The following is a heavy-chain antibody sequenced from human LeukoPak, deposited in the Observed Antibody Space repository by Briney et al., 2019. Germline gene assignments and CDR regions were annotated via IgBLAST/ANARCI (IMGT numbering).Heavy chain of an antibody. J-gene: IGHJ6*02. CDR2: INPSGGST. Sequence: ASVKVSCKASGGTFSGYAIRWVRQAPGQGLEWMGIINPSGGSTSYAQKFQGRVTMTRDTSTSTVYMELSSLRSEDTAVYYCARGWVITHYYYYGMDVWGQGTTVTVSS. V-gene: IGHV1-46*01. CDR1: GGTFSGYA. D-gene: IGHD3-22*01. CDR3: ARGWVITHYYYYGMDV.